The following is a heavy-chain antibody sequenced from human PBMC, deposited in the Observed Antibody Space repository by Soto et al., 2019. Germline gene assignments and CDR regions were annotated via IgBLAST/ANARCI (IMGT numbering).Heavy chain of an antibody. CDR1: GFTFSGYS. Sequence: PGGSLRLSCAASGFTFSGYSVNWVRQAPGKGLEWVPYISSGSKTMYYAESVKGRFTVSRDNARNSQYLQMNSLRDEDTAVYYCAREDILGVRSFDYWGQGTLVTVSS. V-gene: IGHV3-48*02. CDR2: ISSGSKTM. J-gene: IGHJ4*02. D-gene: IGHD3-9*01. CDR3: AREDILGVRSFDY.